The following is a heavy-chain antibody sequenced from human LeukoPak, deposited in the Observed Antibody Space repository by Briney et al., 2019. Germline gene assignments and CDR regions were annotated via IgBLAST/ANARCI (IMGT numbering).Heavy chain of an antibody. V-gene: IGHV3-23*01. CDR1: GFTFSSYA. Sequence: AGGSLRLSCAASGFTFSSYAMSWVRQAPGKGLEWVSAISGSGGSTYYADSVKGRFTISRDNSKNTLYLQMNSLRAEDTAVYYCARDLTYYYDSSGYFLDYWGQGTLVTVSS. CDR2: ISGSGGST. J-gene: IGHJ4*02. D-gene: IGHD3-22*01. CDR3: ARDLTYYYDSSGYFLDY.